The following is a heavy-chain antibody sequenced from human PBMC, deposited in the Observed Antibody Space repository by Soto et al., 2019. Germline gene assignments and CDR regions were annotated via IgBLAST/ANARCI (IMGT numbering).Heavy chain of an antibody. CDR2: TSYDGNNK. V-gene: IGHV3-30*18. CDR1: GFTFGNYG. Sequence: GGSLSLSCTGSGFTFGNYGMHWVRQPPGKGLEWVASTSYDGNNKYYADSLKGRSTISRDNSKKMAYHQMTSLGPEDTAVYYCAKGGGSARDFDYWGQGALVTVSS. D-gene: IGHD1-26*01. J-gene: IGHJ4*02. CDR3: AKGGGSARDFDY.